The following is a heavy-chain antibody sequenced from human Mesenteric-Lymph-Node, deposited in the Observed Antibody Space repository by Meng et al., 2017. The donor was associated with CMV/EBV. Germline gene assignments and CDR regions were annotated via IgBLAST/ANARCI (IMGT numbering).Heavy chain of an antibody. V-gene: IGHV6-1*01. J-gene: IGHJ4*02. Sequence: SQTLSLTCVISGDSVSNTSVAWNWIRQSPSRGLEWLGRTYYRSKWYTFYAVSVKSRITINPDTPQNQFSLQLKSLTPEDTAVYYCARGWLRGGFDFWGQGTLVTVSS. D-gene: IGHD5-24*01. CDR2: TYYRSKWYT. CDR3: ARGWLRGGFDF. CDR1: GDSVSNTSVA.